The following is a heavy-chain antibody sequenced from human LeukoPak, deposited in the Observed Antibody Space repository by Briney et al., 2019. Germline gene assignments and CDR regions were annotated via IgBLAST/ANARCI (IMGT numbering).Heavy chain of an antibody. CDR3: ARISGPGDYGDFGY. CDR1: GGSISPYF. D-gene: IGHD4-17*01. V-gene: IGHV4-59*01. J-gene: IGHJ4*02. Sequence: SETLSLTCTVSGGSISPYFWGWIRQPPGKGLEWIGNIYYSGNTNYNPSLKSRVTISVYTSKSQFSVRLNSVTAADTAIYYCARISGPGDYGDFGYWGQGTLVTVSS. CDR2: IYYSGNT.